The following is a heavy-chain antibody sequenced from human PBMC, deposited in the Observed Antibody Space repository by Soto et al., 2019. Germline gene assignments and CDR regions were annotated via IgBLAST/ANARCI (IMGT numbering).Heavy chain of an antibody. CDR2: IWYDGSNK. V-gene: IGHV3-33*01. Sequence: GGSLRLSCAASGFTFSSYGMHWVRQAPGKGLEWVAVIWYDGSNKYYADSVKGRFTISRDNSKNTLYLQMNSLRAEDTAVYYCARDPAPSERCSGGSCYYPFDYWGQGTLVTVSS. CDR3: ARDPAPSERCSGGSCYYPFDY. J-gene: IGHJ4*02. CDR1: GFTFSSYG. D-gene: IGHD2-15*01.